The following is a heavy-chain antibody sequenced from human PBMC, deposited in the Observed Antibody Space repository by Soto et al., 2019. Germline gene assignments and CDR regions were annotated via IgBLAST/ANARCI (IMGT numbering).Heavy chain of an antibody. CDR3: AKDRRVRDGLDV. J-gene: IGHJ6*02. CDR2: ISYDGNYQ. D-gene: IGHD3-10*01. Sequence: QVQLVESGGGVVQPGRSLRLSCAASGFTFSNYGVHWFRQAPGSGLEWVALISYDGNYQYYADAVKGRFTISRDNSKHTLYLEMTSLRSEDTAVYYCAKDRRVRDGLDVWGQGTTVTVSS. V-gene: IGHV3-30*18. CDR1: GFTFSNYG.